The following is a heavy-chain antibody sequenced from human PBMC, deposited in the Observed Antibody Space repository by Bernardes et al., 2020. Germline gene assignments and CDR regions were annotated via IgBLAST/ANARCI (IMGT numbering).Heavy chain of an antibody. Sequence: SETLSLTCGVSGVSFTTSSDWWTWVRQPPGKGLEWIGEISPGGITYYEPSLKSRVTISADKSKNEFSLDLTSVIAADTAVYYCARGTTSLTMRTSLVFDFWGQGLLVTVSS. J-gene: IGHJ4*02. CDR2: ISPGGIT. V-gene: IGHV4-4*02. CDR1: GVSFTTSSDW. CDR3: ARGTTSLTMRTSLVFDF. D-gene: IGHD3-3*01.